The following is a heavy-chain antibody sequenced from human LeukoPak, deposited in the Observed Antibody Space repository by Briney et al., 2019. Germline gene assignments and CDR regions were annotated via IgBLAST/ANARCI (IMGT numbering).Heavy chain of an antibody. CDR3: ARLGGSYAIDY. Sequence: GESLKISCKGSGYSFASYWISWVRQMPGKGLEWMGRIGPSDSYPNYSPSFQGQVTISADKSISTAYLQWSSLKASDTAVYYCARLGGSYAIDYWGQGTLVTVSS. D-gene: IGHD1-26*01. J-gene: IGHJ4*02. V-gene: IGHV5-10-1*04. CDR1: GYSFASYW. CDR2: IGPSDSYP.